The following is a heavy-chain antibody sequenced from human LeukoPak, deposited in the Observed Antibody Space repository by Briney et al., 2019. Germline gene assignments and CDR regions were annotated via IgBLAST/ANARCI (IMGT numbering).Heavy chain of an antibody. Sequence: GGSLRLSCADSGVTFSSSWMSWVRETPGEGRGRGANIKQDGMGKLYVDSVRGRVTTSRDSAKNSLSLQMNRLSAEDTAVYYCARGGGGQTTNRGYYFNYWGQGTLVTVSS. CDR1: GVTFSSSW. J-gene: IGHJ4*02. CDR3: ARGGGGQTTNRGYYFNY. D-gene: IGHD2-8*01. CDR2: IKQDGMGK. V-gene: IGHV3-7*01.